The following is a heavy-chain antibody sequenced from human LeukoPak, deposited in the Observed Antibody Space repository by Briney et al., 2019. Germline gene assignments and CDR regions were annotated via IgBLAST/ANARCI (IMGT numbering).Heavy chain of an antibody. CDR3: ARTQSDAFDI. V-gene: IGHV4-39*07. J-gene: IGHJ3*02. CDR2: IYYRGST. Sequence: SETLSLTCTVSGGSISSSSYYWGWIRQPPGKGLEWIGSIYYRGSTYYNPSLKSRVTISVDTSKNQFSLKLSSVTAADTAVYYCARTQSDAFDIWGQGTMVTVSS. CDR1: GGSISSSSYY.